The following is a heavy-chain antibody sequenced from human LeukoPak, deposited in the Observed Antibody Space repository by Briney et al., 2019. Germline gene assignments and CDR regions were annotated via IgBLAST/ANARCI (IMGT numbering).Heavy chain of an antibody. D-gene: IGHD3-9*01. V-gene: IGHV3-30*18. Sequence: GGSLRLSCAASGFTFSSYGMHWVRQAPGKGLEWVAVISYDGSNKYYADSVKGRFTISRDNSKNTLYLQMNGLRAEDTAVYYCAKEEGRLTGSLFRYWGQGTLVTVSS. CDR2: ISYDGSNK. J-gene: IGHJ4*02. CDR3: AKEEGRLTGSLFRY. CDR1: GFTFSSYG.